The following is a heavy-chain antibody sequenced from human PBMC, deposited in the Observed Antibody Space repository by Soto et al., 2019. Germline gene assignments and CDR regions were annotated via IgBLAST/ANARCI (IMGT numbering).Heavy chain of an antibody. CDR1: GGSISSYY. D-gene: IGHD6-19*01. CDR2: IYYSGST. V-gene: IGHV4-59*01. CDR3: AREVAVAGLGDAFDI. J-gene: IGHJ3*02. Sequence: QVQLQESGPGLVKPSETLSLTCTVSGGSISSYYWSWIRQPPGKGLEWIGYIYYSGSTNYNPSLKSRVTISVDTSKNQFSLKLSSVTATDTAVYYCAREVAVAGLGDAFDIWGQGTMVTVSS.